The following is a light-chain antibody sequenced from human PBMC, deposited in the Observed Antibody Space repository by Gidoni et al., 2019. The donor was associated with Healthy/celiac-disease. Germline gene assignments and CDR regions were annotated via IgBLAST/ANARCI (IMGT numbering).Light chain of an antibody. Sequence: SSELTQDPAVSVALGQTVRITCQGDSLRGYYASWYQQKPGQAPVLVIYGKNNRPSGIPDRFSGSSSGSTASLTITGAQAEDEADYYCNSRDSSGNHQVVFGGGTKLTVL. CDR3: NSRDSSGNHQVV. CDR1: SLRGYY. J-gene: IGLJ2*01. V-gene: IGLV3-19*01. CDR2: GKN.